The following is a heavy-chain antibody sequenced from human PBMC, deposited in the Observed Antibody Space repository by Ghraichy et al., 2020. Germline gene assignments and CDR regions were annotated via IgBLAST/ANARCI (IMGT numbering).Heavy chain of an antibody. D-gene: IGHD5-12*01. CDR3: ARFIVKVATIKNDY. CDR2: INPNSGGT. Sequence: ASVKVSCKASGYTFTGYYMHWVRQAPGQGLEWMGWINPNSGGTNYAQKFQGRVTMTRDTSISTAYMELSRLRSDDTAVYYCARFIVKVATIKNDYWGQGTLVTVSS. J-gene: IGHJ4*02. V-gene: IGHV1-2*02. CDR1: GYTFTGYY.